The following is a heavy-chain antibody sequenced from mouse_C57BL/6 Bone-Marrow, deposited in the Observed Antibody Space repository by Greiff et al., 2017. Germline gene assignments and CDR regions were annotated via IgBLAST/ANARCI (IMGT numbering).Heavy chain of an antibody. CDR3: ASELDGYYAMDY. D-gene: IGHD2-3*01. CDR1: GYTFTSYW. J-gene: IGHJ4*01. V-gene: IGHV1-7*01. CDR2: INPSSGYT. Sequence: VQLQQSGAELAKPGASVKLSCKASGYTFTSYWMHWVKQRPGQGLEWIGYINPSSGYTKYNQKFKDKATLTADKSSSTAYMQLSSQTYEDSAVYYCASELDGYYAMDYWGQGTSVTVSS.